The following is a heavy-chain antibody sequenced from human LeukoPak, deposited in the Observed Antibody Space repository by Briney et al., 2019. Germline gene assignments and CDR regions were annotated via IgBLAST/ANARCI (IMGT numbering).Heavy chain of an antibody. V-gene: IGHV1-24*01. Sequence: ASVKVSCKVSGYTLTELSMHWVRQAPGKGLEWMGGFDPEDGETIYAQKFRGRVTMTRNTSISTAYMELSSLRSEDTAVYYCARGLHGLWFGGGYWFDPWGQGTLVTVSS. CDR1: GYTLTELS. J-gene: IGHJ5*02. CDR3: ARGLHGLWFGGGYWFDP. D-gene: IGHD3-10*01. CDR2: FDPEDGET.